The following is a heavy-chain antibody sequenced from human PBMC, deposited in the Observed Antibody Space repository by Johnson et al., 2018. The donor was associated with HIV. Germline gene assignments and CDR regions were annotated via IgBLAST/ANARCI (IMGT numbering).Heavy chain of an antibody. CDR2: INWNGGNT. V-gene: IGHV3-20*04. J-gene: IGHJ3*02. CDR1: GFTFDDYG. CDR3: ARFGRGGSHAFDI. D-gene: IGHD5-24*01. Sequence: MLLVESGGGVVQPGRSLRLSCASSGFTFDDYGMSWVRQAPGKGLEWVSGINWNGGNTGYADSVKGRFTISRDNAKNSLYLQLNSLRAEDTALYYCARFGRGGSHAFDIWGQGTMVTVSS.